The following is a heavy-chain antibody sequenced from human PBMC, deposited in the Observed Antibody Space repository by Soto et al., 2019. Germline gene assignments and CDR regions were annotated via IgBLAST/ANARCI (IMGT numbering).Heavy chain of an antibody. CDR2: IWYDESNK. Sequence: QVQLVESGGGVVQPGRSLRLSCAPSGFIFSSYGMHWVRQAPGKGLEWVALIWYDESNKYYADSVKGRFTISRDNSKNTLFLQMNSLRAEDTAIYSCASDRGGGATDAFDIWGQGTMVTVSS. J-gene: IGHJ3*02. V-gene: IGHV3-33*01. D-gene: IGHD5-12*01. CDR1: GFIFSSYG. CDR3: ASDRGGGATDAFDI.